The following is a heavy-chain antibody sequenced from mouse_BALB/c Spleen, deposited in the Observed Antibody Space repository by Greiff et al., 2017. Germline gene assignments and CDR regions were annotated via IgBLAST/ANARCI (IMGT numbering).Heavy chain of an antibody. CDR1: GFTFSSYG. CDR3: ARSYGNYEAMDY. Sequence: EVKLVDSGGDLVKPGGSLKLSCAASGFTFSSYGMSWVRQTPDKRLEWVATISSGGSYTYYPDSVKGRFTISRDNANNTLYLQMSSLKSEDTAMYYCARSYGNYEAMDYWGQGTSVTVSS. CDR2: ISSGGSYT. V-gene: IGHV5-6*01. D-gene: IGHD2-10*02. J-gene: IGHJ4*01.